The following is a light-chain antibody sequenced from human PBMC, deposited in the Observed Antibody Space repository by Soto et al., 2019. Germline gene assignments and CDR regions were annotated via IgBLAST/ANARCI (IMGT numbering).Light chain of an antibody. J-gene: IGLJ1*01. CDR2: RGT. Sequence: QAVLSQPASVSGSPVQSITVSFTVTSSDVGAYDAVSWYQQHPGKAPQVIIYRGTKRPSGVSTRFSGSVSGNTASLTVSGLQAEDEAEYFCCSSAPESTYVFGTGTKVTVL. CDR1: SSDVGAYDA. CDR3: CSSAPESTYV. V-gene: IGLV2-23*01.